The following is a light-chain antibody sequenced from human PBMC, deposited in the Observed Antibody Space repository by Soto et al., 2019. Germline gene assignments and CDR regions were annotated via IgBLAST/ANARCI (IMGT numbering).Light chain of an antibody. J-gene: IGKJ5*01. CDR2: GAS. CDR1: QSVSSSN. CDR3: QQRSNWPIT. Sequence: VLTQSPDSLAVSLGERATISCKSSQTLLYPSSQSVSSSNLAWYQQKRGQSPRLLIYGASSRATGIPARFSGSGSGTDFTLTISSLEPEDFAVYYCQQRSNWPITFGQGTRLEIK. V-gene: IGKV3D-20*02.